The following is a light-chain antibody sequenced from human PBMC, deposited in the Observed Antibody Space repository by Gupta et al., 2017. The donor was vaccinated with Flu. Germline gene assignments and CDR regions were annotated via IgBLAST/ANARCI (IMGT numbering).Light chain of an antibody. CDR2: GAS. J-gene: IGKJ1*01. CDR1: QSGRSSY. CDR3: QQYGSSPVT. V-gene: IGKV3-20*01. Sequence: EIVLTKSPVTLSLSTGESATIPCRASQSGRSSYLAWYQQKPGQAPMLLIYGASSRATGIPDRFSGSGSGTDFTLTISRLEPEDLAGYYCQQYGSSPVTFGQGTKVEIK.